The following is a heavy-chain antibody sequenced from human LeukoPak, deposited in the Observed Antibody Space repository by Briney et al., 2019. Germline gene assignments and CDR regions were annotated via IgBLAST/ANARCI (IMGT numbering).Heavy chain of an antibody. D-gene: IGHD6-19*01. Sequence: GGSLRLSCAASGFTFSSYEMNWVRQAPGKGLEWVSYISSSGSTMYYADSVKGRFTISRDNAKKSLYLQMNSLRAEDTAVYYCARDISVAGAYYYYGMDVWGKGTTVTVSS. CDR3: ARDISVAGAYYYYGMDV. J-gene: IGHJ6*04. CDR1: GFTFSSYE. V-gene: IGHV3-48*03. CDR2: ISSSGSTM.